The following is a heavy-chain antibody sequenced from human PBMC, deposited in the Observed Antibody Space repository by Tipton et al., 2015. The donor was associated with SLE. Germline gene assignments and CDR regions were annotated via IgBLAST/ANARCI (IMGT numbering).Heavy chain of an antibody. Sequence: SLRLSCAASGFTFSSYWMSWVRQAPGKGLEWVANIKQDGSEKYYVDSVKGRFTISRDNAKNSLYLQMNSLRAEDTAVYYCARDQGYCSSTSCYRGYYGMDVWGQGPTVTVSS. CDR1: GFTFSSYW. V-gene: IGHV3-7*01. CDR3: ARDQGYCSSTSCYRGYYGMDV. J-gene: IGHJ6*02. CDR2: IKQDGSEK. D-gene: IGHD2-2*02.